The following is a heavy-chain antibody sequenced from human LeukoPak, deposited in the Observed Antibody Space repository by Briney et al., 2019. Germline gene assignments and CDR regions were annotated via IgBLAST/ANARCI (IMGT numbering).Heavy chain of an antibody. CDR3: ARAHDSSGYYSQKYYYYYGMDV. Sequence: ASVKVSCKASGYTFTSYYMHWVRQAPGQGLEWMGIINSSGGSTSYAQKFQGRVTMTRDTSTSTVYMELSSLRSEDTAVYYCARAHDSSGYYSQKYYYYYGMDVWGQGTTVTVSS. CDR2: INSSGGST. D-gene: IGHD3-22*01. CDR1: GYTFTSYY. J-gene: IGHJ6*02. V-gene: IGHV1-46*01.